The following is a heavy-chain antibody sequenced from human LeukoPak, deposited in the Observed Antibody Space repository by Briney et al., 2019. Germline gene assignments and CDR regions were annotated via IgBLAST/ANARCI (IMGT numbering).Heavy chain of an antibody. J-gene: IGHJ4*02. CDR2: IIPILGSP. V-gene: IGHV1-69*11. CDR3: AGHPRGGITAPFHY. Sequence: SVKVSCKASGGTFGTSAINWVRQAPGQGLEWMGKIIPILGSPSYVQHFQGRVTITTDQSAATAYLELNSLRSDDTAVYFCAGHPRGGITAPFHYWGQGTLVTVSS. CDR1: GGTFGTSA. D-gene: IGHD3-16*01.